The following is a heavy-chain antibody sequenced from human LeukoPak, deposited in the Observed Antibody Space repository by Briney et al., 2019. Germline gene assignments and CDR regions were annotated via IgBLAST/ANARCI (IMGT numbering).Heavy chain of an antibody. CDR2: ISGSGGTI. J-gene: IGHJ2*01. V-gene: IGHV3-48*03. Sequence: GGSLRLSCAASGFTLSSYEVNWVRQAPGKGLEWISYISGSGGTIYYADSVKGRFTISRDNAQSSVFLQMNSLRAEDTAVCYCTRDTLRGYFDLWGRGTLVTVSS. CDR1: GFTLSSYE. CDR3: TRDTLRGYFDL.